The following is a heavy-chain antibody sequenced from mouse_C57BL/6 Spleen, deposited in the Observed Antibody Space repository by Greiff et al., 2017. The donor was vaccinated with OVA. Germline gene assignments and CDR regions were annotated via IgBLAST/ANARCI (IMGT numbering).Heavy chain of an antibody. V-gene: IGHV2-5*01. J-gene: IGHJ4*01. CDR3: AKDRAMDY. CDR2: IWRGGST. CDR1: GFSLTSYG. Sequence: VQLQQSGPGLVQPSQSLSITCTVSGFSLTSYGVHWVRQSPGKGLEWLGVIWRGGSTDYNAAFMSRLSTAKDNSKSQVFFKMNRLQADDTAIYYCAKDRAMDYWGQGTSVTVSS.